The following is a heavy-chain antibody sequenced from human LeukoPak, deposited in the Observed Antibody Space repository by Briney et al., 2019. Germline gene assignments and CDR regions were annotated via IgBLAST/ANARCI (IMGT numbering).Heavy chain of an antibody. CDR1: GFTFSKNS. J-gene: IGHJ4*02. V-gene: IGHV3-21*01. Sequence: NPGGSLRLSCTASGFTFSKNSMNWVHQAPGKGLEWVSSISTSSSYINYADSVKGRFTISRDNAKNSMYLKMNSLRAEDTAVYYCARGVMGIAATGNNFDYWGQGTLVTVSS. CDR2: ISTSSSYI. D-gene: IGHD6-13*01. CDR3: ARGVMGIAATGNNFDY.